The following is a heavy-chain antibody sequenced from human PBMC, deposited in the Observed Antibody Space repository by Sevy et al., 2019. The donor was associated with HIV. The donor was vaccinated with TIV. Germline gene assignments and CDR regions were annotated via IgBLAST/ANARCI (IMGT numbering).Heavy chain of an antibody. CDR3: TRSGGYSDYGMDV. Sequence: GGSLRLSCAASGFTFITYDMHWVRHVTGKGLEWVSGVGPAGDTFYPCSVKGRFTISREKAKNYLYLQMNNLRAGDTAVYYCTRSGGYSDYGMDVWGQGTTVTVSS. V-gene: IGHV3-13*01. CDR2: VGPAGDT. J-gene: IGHJ6*02. D-gene: IGHD5-12*01. CDR1: GFTFITYD.